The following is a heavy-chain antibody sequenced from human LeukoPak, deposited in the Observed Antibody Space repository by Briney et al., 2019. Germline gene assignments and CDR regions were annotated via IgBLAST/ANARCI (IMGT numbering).Heavy chain of an antibody. CDR3: ARYGIVSSGTTYDFWSGYPSYYMDV. J-gene: IGHJ6*03. Sequence: GGSLRLSCAASGFTFSSYSMNWVRQAPGKGLEWVSSISSSSSYIYYADSVKGRFTISRDNAKNSLYLQMNSLRAEDTAVYYCARYGIVSSGTTYDFWSGYPSYYMDVWGKGTTVTVSS. CDR2: ISSSSSYI. D-gene: IGHD3-3*01. V-gene: IGHV3-21*01. CDR1: GFTFSSYS.